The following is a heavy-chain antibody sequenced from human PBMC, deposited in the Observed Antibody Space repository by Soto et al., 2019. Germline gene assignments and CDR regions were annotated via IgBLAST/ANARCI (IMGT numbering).Heavy chain of an antibody. CDR3: ASRYYGSGSYYYYYYGMDV. CDR2: IIPIFGTA. V-gene: IGHV1-69*06. Sequence: SVQVSCKASGGTFSSYAISWVRQAPGQGLEWMGGIIPIFGTANYAQKFQGRVTITADKSTSTAYMELSSLRSEDTAVYYCASRYYGSGSYYYYYYGMDVWGQGTTVTVSS. D-gene: IGHD3-10*01. J-gene: IGHJ6*02. CDR1: GGTFSSYA.